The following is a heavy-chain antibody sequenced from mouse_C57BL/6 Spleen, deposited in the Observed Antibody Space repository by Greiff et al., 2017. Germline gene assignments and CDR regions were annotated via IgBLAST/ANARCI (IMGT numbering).Heavy chain of an antibody. CDR1: GYTFTSYW. CDR3: SAYYYGSSPYAMDY. D-gene: IGHD1-1*01. J-gene: IGHJ4*01. Sequence: VQLQQPGAELVKPGASVKMSCKASGYTFTSYWITWVKQRPGQGLEWIGDIYPGSGSTNYNEKFKSKATLTVDTSSSTAYMQLISLTSADSAVYYCSAYYYGSSPYAMDYWGQGTSGTVSS. CDR2: IYPGSGST. V-gene: IGHV1-55*01.